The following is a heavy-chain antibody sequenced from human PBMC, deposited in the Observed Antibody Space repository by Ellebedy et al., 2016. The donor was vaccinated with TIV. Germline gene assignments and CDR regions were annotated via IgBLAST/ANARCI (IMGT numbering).Heavy chain of an antibody. CDR3: ARYGPRWFDP. CDR2: ISAYNGNT. J-gene: IGHJ5*02. V-gene: IGHV1-18*04. Sequence: ASVKVSXXASGYTFTGYYMHWVRQAPGQGLEWMGWISAYNGNTNYAQKLQGRVTMTTDTSTSTAYMELRSLRSDDTAVYYCARYGPRWFDPWGQGTLVTVSS. D-gene: IGHD4-17*01. CDR1: GYTFTGYY.